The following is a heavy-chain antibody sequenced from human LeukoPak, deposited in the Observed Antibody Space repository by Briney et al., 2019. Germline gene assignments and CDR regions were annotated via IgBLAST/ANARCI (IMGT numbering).Heavy chain of an antibody. CDR1: GGSVSSGSFY. Sequence: PSETLSLTCTVSGGSVSSGSFYWSWIQQPAGKGLEWIGRIYTSGSTNYNPSLKSRVTMSVDTSKNQFSLKLSSVTAADTAVYYCARATTVVFDPWGQGTLVTVSS. J-gene: IGHJ5*02. D-gene: IGHD4-11*01. V-gene: IGHV4-61*02. CDR2: IYTSGST. CDR3: ARATTVVFDP.